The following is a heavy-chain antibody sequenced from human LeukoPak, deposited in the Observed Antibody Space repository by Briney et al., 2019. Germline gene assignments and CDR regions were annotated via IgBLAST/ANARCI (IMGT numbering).Heavy chain of an antibody. Sequence: SETLSLTCTVSGGSISSYYWSWIRQPAGKGLEWIGRIYTSGSTNSNPSLKSRVTMSVDTSKNQFSLKLSSVTAADTAVYYCARDRRGIGTWYFDYWGQGTLVTVSS. J-gene: IGHJ4*02. V-gene: IGHV4-4*07. CDR2: IYTSGST. CDR3: ARDRRGIGTWYFDY. CDR1: GGSISSYY. D-gene: IGHD3-16*01.